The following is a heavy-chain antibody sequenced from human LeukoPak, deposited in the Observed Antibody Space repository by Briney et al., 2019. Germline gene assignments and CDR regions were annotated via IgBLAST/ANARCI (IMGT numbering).Heavy chain of an antibody. CDR2: AHLDGRT. CDR3: AREGGFYRALDY. J-gene: IGHJ4*02. D-gene: IGHD3-3*01. Sequence: SETLSLTCDVSGGSVTSTNWWTWVRPPPGKGLEWIGEAHLDGRTNYNPSLKSRLIMSVDLPENHISLKLTSVAAADTAVYYCAREGGFYRALDYSGQGTLVTVSS. V-gene: IGHV4-4*02. CDR1: GGSVTSTNW.